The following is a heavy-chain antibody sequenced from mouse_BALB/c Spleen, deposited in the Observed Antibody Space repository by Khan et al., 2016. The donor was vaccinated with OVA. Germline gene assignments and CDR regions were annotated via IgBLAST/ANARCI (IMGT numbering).Heavy chain of an antibody. D-gene: IGHD2-4*01. CDR2: IDPENGNT. J-gene: IGHJ3*01. CDR1: GFNIKDYY. V-gene: IGHV14-1*02. CDR3: ARMITTGRFAY. Sequence: EVELVESGAELVRPGALVKLSCKASGFNIKDYYMHWVKQRPEQGLEWIGWIDPENGNTIYDPTFQGKASITADTSSNTAYLQLSSLTSEDTAVQYCARMITTGRFAYWGQGTLVTVSA.